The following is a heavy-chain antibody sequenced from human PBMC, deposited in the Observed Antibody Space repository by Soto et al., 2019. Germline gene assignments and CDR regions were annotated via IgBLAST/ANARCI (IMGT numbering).Heavy chain of an antibody. CDR3: ASAEVTGGSYPNYHYGMDV. J-gene: IGHJ6*02. CDR1: GFPFTSYA. Sequence: GGSLRLSCAASGFPFTSYAMHWVRQAPGKGLEWVAAISYEGSVKYYADSVKGRFTISRDNSKKSLFLQMNSLRVEDAAVYYCASAEVTGGSYPNYHYGMDVWGQGTTVTVSS. CDR2: ISYEGSVK. D-gene: IGHD1-26*01. V-gene: IGHV3-30*04.